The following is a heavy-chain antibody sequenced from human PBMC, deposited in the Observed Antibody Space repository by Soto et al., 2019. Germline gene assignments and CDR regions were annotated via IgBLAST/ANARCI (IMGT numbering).Heavy chain of an antibody. CDR2: IDTSDSYT. V-gene: IGHV5-10-1*01. CDR3: ARVYKNWFDS. CDR1: GYNFTAFW. J-gene: IGHJ5*01. Sequence: GESLKISCKSSGYNFTAFWIHWVRQMPGRGLEWLGKIDTSDSYTNYSPSFEGHVTISTDNSISTAYLQWSSLRASDTALYFCARVYKNWFDSWAQGTMVTVSS. D-gene: IGHD1-1*01.